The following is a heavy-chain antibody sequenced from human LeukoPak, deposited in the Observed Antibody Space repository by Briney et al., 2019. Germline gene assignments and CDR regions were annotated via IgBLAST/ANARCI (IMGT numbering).Heavy chain of an antibody. CDR1: GYTFTSNY. CDR2: IYPRDGST. Sequence: ASVKVSCKASGYTFTSNYIHWVRQAPGQGLEWMGMIYPRDGSTSYAQKFQGRVTVTWDTSTSTVHMELSGLRSEDTAVYYCARDQEGFDYWGQGTLVTVSS. CDR3: ARDQEGFDY. J-gene: IGHJ4*02. V-gene: IGHV1-46*01.